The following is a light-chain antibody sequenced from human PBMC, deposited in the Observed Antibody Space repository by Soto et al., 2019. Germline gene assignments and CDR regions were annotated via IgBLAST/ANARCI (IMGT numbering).Light chain of an antibody. CDR3: QQRSDWFT. V-gene: IGKV3-11*01. Sequence: EIVMTQSPATLSVSPGERATLSCRASQSVSSYLAWYQQKPGQAPRLLIYDASNRATGIPVRFSGSGSGTDFTLTISSLEPEDFGLYYCQQRSDWFTFGQGTRLE. J-gene: IGKJ5*01. CDR2: DAS. CDR1: QSVSSY.